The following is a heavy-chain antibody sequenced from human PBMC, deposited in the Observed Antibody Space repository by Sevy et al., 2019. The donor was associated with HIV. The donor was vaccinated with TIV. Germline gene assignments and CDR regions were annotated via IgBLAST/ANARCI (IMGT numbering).Heavy chain of an antibody. J-gene: IGHJ6*02. Sequence: SETLSLTCTVSGGSISSYYWSWIRQPPGKGLEWIGYIYYSGSTNYNPSLKNRVTISVDTSKNQFSLKLSPVTAADTAVYYCARENWNYRNFYYYGMDVWGQGTTVTVSS. CDR3: ARENWNYRNFYYYGMDV. CDR1: GGSISSYY. D-gene: IGHD1-7*01. V-gene: IGHV4-59*01. CDR2: IYYSGST.